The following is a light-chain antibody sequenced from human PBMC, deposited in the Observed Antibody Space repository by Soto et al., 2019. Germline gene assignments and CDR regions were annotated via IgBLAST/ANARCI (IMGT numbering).Light chain of an antibody. Sequence: EIVLTQFAATLSLSPGERATLSCRASQSVSTYLAWDQQKPGQAPRLLIYDASYRATGIPTRFTGSGSGTDFTLTISRLEPEDFAVYTFHPYERWTFGQGTKV. CDR2: DAS. J-gene: IGKJ1*01. V-gene: IGKV3-11*01. CDR3: HPYERWT. CDR1: QSVSTY.